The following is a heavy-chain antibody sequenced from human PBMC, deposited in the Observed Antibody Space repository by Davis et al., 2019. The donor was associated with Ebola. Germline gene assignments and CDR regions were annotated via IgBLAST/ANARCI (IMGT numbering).Heavy chain of an antibody. D-gene: IGHD5-24*01. V-gene: IGHV3-30*18. CDR2: ISYDGSNK. CDR1: GFTFSSYG. Sequence: GGSLRLSCAASGFTFSSYGMHWVRQAPGKGLEWVAVISYDGSNKYYADSVKGRFTISRDNSKNTLYLQMNSLRAEDTAVYYCAKDAEMATRRGVLGGFDYWGQGTLVTVSS. J-gene: IGHJ4*02. CDR3: AKDAEMATRRGVLGGFDY.